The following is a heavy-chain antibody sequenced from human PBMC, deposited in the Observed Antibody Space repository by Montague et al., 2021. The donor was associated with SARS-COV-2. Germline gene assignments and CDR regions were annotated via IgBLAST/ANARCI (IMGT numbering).Heavy chain of an antibody. CDR1: GDSVSSNNVD. CDR2: TNYRSKRHY. J-gene: IGHJ6*02. D-gene: IGHD6-13*01. V-gene: IGHV6-1*01. Sequence: CAISGDSVSSNNVDWKWNRQSSLRRFDRQGRTNYRSKRHYDYAVSDKSRKLIIPNTSENQFSLQLNSVTPVDAAVYYCARDAHIGSTWDFSGYGMDVWGQGTTVTVSS. CDR3: ARDAHIGSTWDFSGYGMDV.